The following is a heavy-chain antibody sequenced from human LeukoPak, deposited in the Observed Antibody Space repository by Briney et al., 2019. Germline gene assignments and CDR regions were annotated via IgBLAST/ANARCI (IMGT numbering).Heavy chain of an antibody. V-gene: IGHV3-23*01. J-gene: IGHJ4*02. CDR1: GFTFSSYA. D-gene: IGHD3/OR15-3a*01. Sequence: PGGSLRLSCSVSGFTFSSYAMSWVRQAPGKGLEWVSTTSGIGAGTYYADSVRGRFTISRGNAKNTLYLQMDSLRAEDTAVYYCAKDSRDWTYFDFWGQGTLVTVSS. CDR3: AKDSRDWTYFDF. CDR2: TSGIGAGT.